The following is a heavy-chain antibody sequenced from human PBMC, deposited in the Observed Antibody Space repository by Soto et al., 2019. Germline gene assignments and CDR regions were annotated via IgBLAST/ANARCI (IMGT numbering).Heavy chain of an antibody. CDR3: ATRGGGGGFDFDY. Sequence: PGGSLRLSCAASGFTFSSYDMHWVRQAPGKGLEWVSVIYSGGTTYYADSVKGRFTISRDNSKNTLFLQMNSLRAEDTAMYYCATRGGGGGFDFDYWGQGTLVTVSS. CDR1: GFTFSSYD. D-gene: IGHD3-16*01. J-gene: IGHJ4*02. V-gene: IGHV3-53*01. CDR2: IYSGGTT.